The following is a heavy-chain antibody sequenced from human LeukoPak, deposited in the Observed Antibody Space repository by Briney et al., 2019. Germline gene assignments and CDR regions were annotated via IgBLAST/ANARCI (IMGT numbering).Heavy chain of an antibody. Sequence: PGGSPRLSCAASGFSFSSYSITWVRHAPRRGVEWVSGSSGSGDSTHYADSVKGRLAHARDDSKTTLYQQTNSLRDEDAAVYYCAKGYGSSVYASFDCWGQGTLVTVSS. CDR3: AKGYGSSVYASFDC. D-gene: IGHD3-22*01. V-gene: IGHV3-23*01. J-gene: IGHJ4*02. CDR2: SSGSGDST. CDR1: GFSFSSYS.